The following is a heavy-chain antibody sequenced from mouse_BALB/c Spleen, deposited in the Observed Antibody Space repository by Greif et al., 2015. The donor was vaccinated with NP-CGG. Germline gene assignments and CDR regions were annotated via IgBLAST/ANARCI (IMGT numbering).Heavy chain of an antibody. D-gene: IGHD1-1*01. CDR2: IWRGGST. CDR1: GFSLTSYG. CDR3: AKNRPSTGAMDY. J-gene: IGHJ4*01. V-gene: IGHV2-5*01. Sequence: VHLVESGPGLVQPSQSLSITCTVSGFSLTSYGVHWVRQSPGKGLEWLGVIWRGGSTDYNAAFMSRLSITKDNSKSXVFFKMNSLQADDTAIYYCAKNRPSTGAMDYWGQGTSVTVSS.